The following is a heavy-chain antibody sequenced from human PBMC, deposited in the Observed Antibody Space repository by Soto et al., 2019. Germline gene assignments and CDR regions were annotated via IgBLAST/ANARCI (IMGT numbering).Heavy chain of an antibody. Sequence: QVQLVESGGGVVPPGRSLRLSCAASGFMFSRYAMHWVRQAPGKGLEWVAVISKDGSVIYYADSVKGRFTISRDKSKNMVYLQLNSLRVDDTAVYYCARGLYSRGYWGQGTLVTVSS. V-gene: IGHV3-30*04. CDR3: ARGLYSRGY. CDR1: GFMFSRYA. CDR2: ISKDGSVI. D-gene: IGHD3-16*01. J-gene: IGHJ4*02.